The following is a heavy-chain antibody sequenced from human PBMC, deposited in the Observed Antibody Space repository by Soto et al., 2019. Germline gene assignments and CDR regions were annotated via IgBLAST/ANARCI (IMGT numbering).Heavy chain of an antibody. Sequence: SSETLSLTCTVSGGSIGNSYWSWIRQSPGKGLEWIGYIYYNGSSNYNPSLKSRVSISVDTSKNQFSLKLSSVTAADTAVYYCARHSSSWPIFDYWGQGTLVTVSS. V-gene: IGHV4-59*08. CDR2: IYYNGSS. CDR3: ARHSSSWPIFDY. J-gene: IGHJ4*02. CDR1: GGSIGNSY. D-gene: IGHD6-13*01.